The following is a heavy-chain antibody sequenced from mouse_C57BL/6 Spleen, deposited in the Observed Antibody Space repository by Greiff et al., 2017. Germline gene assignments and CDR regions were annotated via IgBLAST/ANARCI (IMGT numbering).Heavy chain of an antibody. V-gene: IGHV1-72*01. CDR1: GYTFPSSW. Sequence: VQLQQPGAELVKPGASVKLSCKASGYTFPSSWMHWVKQRPGRGLEWIGRIDPNSGGTKYNEKFKSKATLTVDKPSSTAYMQLRSLTSEDSAVYYCARRDIDGHYAMDYSGQGTSVTVSS. CDR3: ARRDIDGHYAMDY. D-gene: IGHD2-3*01. J-gene: IGHJ4*01. CDR2: IDPNSGGT.